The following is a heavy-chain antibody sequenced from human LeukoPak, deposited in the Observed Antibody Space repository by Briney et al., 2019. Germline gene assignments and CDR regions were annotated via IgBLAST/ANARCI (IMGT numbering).Heavy chain of an antibody. Sequence: SVKVSCKASGGTFSSYAISWVRQAPGQGLEWMGRIIPILGIANYAQKFQGRVTITADKSTSTAYMELSSLRSEDTAVYYCASYDILTGYYPNWGQGTLVTVSS. V-gene: IGHV1-69*04. D-gene: IGHD3-9*01. J-gene: IGHJ4*02. CDR1: GGTFSSYA. CDR2: IIPILGIA. CDR3: ASYDILTGYYPN.